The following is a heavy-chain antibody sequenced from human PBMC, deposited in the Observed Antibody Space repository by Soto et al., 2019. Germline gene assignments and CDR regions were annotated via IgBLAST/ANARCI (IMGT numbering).Heavy chain of an antibody. CDR2: IYYSGST. Sequence: SETLSLTRTVSGGSISSGGYYWSWIRQHPGKGLEWIGYIYYSGSTYYNPSLKSRVTISVDTSKNQFSLKLSSVTAADTAVYYCARAAAYDFWSGYYYYYGMDVWGQGTTVTVSS. CDR3: ARAAAYDFWSGYYYYYGMDV. J-gene: IGHJ6*02. D-gene: IGHD3-3*01. V-gene: IGHV4-31*03. CDR1: GGSISSGGYY.